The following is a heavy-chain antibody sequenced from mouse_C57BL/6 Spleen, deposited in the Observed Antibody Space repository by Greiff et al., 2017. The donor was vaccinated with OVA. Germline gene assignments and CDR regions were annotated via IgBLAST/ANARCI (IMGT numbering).Heavy chain of an antibody. V-gene: IGHV1-37*01. D-gene: IGHD2-4*01. CDR1: GYSFTGYF. J-gene: IGHJ1*03. CDR2: INPYNGDT. Sequence: EVKLEESGPELVKPGASVKISCKASGYSFTGYFMNWVKQSHGKSLEWIGRINPYNGDTFYNQKFKGKATLTVDKSSSTAHMELLSLTSEDFAVCYCVQYDYDGYFDVWGTGTTVTVSS. CDR3: VQYDYDGYFDV.